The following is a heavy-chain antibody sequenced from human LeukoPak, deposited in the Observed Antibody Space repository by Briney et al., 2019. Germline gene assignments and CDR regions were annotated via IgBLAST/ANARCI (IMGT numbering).Heavy chain of an antibody. CDR2: ISGSGGST. Sequence: GGSLRLSCAASGFTFDDYALHWVRQAPGKGLEWVSAISGSGGSTYYADSVKGRFTISRDNSKNTLYLQMNSLRAEDTAVYYCAKAGGSSWYLDYWGQGTLVTVSS. J-gene: IGHJ4*02. CDR3: AKAGGSSWYLDY. V-gene: IGHV3-23*01. CDR1: GFTFDDYA. D-gene: IGHD6-13*01.